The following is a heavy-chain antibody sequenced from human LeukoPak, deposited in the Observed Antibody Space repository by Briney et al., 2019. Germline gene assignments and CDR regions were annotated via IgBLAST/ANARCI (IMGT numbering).Heavy chain of an antibody. V-gene: IGHV3-23*01. CDR2: ISGSGGST. J-gene: IGHJ4*02. D-gene: IGHD5-18*01. CDR3: AKDSGSYGYGPTDY. Sequence: GGSLRLSCAASGFTFSSYWMSWVRQAPGKGLEWVSAISGSGGSTYYADSVKGRFTISRDNSKNTLYLQMNSLRAEDTAVYYCAKDSGSYGYGPTDYWGQGTLVTVSS. CDR1: GFTFSSYW.